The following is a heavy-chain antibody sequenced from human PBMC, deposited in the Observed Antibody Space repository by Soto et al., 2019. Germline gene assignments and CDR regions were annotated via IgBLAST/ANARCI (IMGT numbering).Heavy chain of an antibody. CDR3: AKDIRQAGSCLDY. J-gene: IGHJ4*02. CDR1: GFTVTSNY. CDR2: INSGGRT. Sequence: GGSLRLSCAASGFTVTSNYMSWVRQAPGEGLEWVSGINSGGRTYHADSVKGRFTVSRDTAKNTLYLEMNSLRAEDTAVYYCAKDIRQAGSCLDYWGQGILVTVSS. D-gene: IGHD2-15*01. V-gene: IGHV3-66*01.